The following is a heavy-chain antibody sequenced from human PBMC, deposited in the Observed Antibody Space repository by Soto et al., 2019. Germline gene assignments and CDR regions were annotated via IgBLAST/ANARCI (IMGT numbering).Heavy chain of an antibody. CDR1: GGYISSSSYY. D-gene: IGHD3-10*01. J-gene: IGHJ4*02. V-gene: IGHV4-39*01. CDR3: ARHGXEYYYGSGSPTSFDY. Sequence: SQTLPLTCTVSGGYISSSSYYWGWIRQPPGKGLEWIGSIYYSGSTYYNPSLKSRVTISVDTSKNQFSLKLSSVTAADTAVYYCARHGXEYYYGSGSPTSFDYWGQGTLVTVSS. CDR2: IYYSGST.